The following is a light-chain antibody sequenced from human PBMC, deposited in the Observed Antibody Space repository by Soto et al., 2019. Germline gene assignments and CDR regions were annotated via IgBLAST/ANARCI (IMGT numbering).Light chain of an antibody. CDR3: QQRTNWPSST. Sequence: EIVLTQSPATLSLSPGERATLSCRASQSVNSYLAWYQHKPGQAPRLLIHDASNRATGIPARFSGSGSGTDFTLTISSLEPEDFAVYYCQQRTNWPSSTFGLGTRLEIK. V-gene: IGKV3-11*01. CDR2: DAS. J-gene: IGKJ5*01. CDR1: QSVNSY.